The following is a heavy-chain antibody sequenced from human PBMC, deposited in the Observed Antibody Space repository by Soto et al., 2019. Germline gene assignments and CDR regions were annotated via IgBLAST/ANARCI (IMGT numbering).Heavy chain of an antibody. V-gene: IGHV3-48*03. CDR2: INYSGSNI. CDR3: SSEALCGADCYFFEY. Sequence: DVQLVASGGGLVEPGGSLRLTCAASGFTFSNSEMFWVRQAPGKGLEWVSKINYSGSNIYYSKSVKGRFTISRDNAKNSLSLQMNSLTDEDTAIYYCSSEALCGADCYFFEYWGPGTLVTVSS. D-gene: IGHD2-21*02. J-gene: IGHJ4*02. CDR1: GFTFSNSE.